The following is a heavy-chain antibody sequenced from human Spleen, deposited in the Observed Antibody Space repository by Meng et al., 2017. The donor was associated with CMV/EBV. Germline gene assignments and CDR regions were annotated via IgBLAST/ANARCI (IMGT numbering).Heavy chain of an antibody. D-gene: IGHD3-22*01. Sequence: ASVKVSCKASGYTFTNYGICWVRQAPGQGLEWMGWISAYHGNTHYAQKYQGRVTMTTDTSTSTAYMELRSLRSDDTAVYYCARSNFYDSGGFYYAGGQYDMDVWGQGTTVTVSS. CDR3: ARSNFYDSGGFYYAGGQYDMDV. V-gene: IGHV1-18*01. CDR1: GYTFTNYG. CDR2: ISAYHGNT. J-gene: IGHJ6*02.